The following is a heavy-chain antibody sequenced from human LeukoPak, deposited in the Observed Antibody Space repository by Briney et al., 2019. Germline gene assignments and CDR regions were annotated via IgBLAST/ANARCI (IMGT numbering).Heavy chain of an antibody. CDR2: ISGSGGST. J-gene: IGHJ4*02. V-gene: IGHV3-23*01. D-gene: IGHD5-18*01. Sequence: GGSLRLSCAASGFTFKSYGMGWVRQAPGKGLEWVSAISGSGGSTYYADSVKGRFTISRDNSKNTLYLQMNSLRAEDTAVYYCAKVAYSYGYESNYFDYWGQGTLVTVSS. CDR3: AKVAYSYGYESNYFDY. CDR1: GFTFKSYG.